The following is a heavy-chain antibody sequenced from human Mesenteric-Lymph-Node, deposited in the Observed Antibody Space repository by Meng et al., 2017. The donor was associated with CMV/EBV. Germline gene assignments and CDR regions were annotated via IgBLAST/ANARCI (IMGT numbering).Heavy chain of an antibody. Sequence: GESLKISCASSGFAFSNYWMDWVRQAPGKGLEWVANINQDGGEKYDVDSVEGRFTISRDNAKNSRYLQMNSLRAEDTAVYYCSRSLDYWGQGTLVTVSS. CDR3: SRSLDY. V-gene: IGHV3-7*01. CDR1: GFAFSNYW. J-gene: IGHJ4*02. CDR2: INQDGGEK.